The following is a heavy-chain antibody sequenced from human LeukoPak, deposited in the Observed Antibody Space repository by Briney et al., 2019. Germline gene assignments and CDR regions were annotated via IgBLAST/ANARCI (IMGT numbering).Heavy chain of an antibody. Sequence: GGSLRLSCAASGFTFSSYVMSWVRQAPGKGLERVSAISGSGGSTYYADSVKGRFTISRDNSKNTLYLQMNSLRAEDTAVYYCAKDSNAPLYGMDVWGQGTTVTVSS. J-gene: IGHJ6*02. CDR3: AKDSNAPLYGMDV. CDR1: GFTFSSYV. D-gene: IGHD4-11*01. CDR2: ISGSGGST. V-gene: IGHV3-23*01.